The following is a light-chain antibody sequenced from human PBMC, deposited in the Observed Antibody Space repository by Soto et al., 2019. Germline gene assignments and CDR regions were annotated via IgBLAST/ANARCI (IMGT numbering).Light chain of an antibody. V-gene: IGKV3-20*01. Sequence: ENVMTQSPGTLSLSPGERATISCRASQVIGSRYLAWYHQKSGQAPRLLIYGASSRATGIPDRFSGSGSGTDFTLTISRLEPEDFGVYYCQQFGSSIPHTFGQGTKVDIK. J-gene: IGKJ2*01. CDR2: GAS. CDR1: QVIGSRY. CDR3: QQFGSSIPHT.